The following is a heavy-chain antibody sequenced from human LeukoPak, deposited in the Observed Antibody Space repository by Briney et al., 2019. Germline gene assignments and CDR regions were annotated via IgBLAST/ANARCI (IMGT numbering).Heavy chain of an antibody. CDR2: IYTSGST. CDR3: ARVSYITIFGVVITPGAFDI. Sequence: PSETLSLTCTVSAGSISSYYWSWIRQPAGKGLEWIGRIYTSGSTNYNPSLKSRVTMSVDTSKNQFSLKLSSVTAADTAVYYCARVSYITIFGVVITPGAFDIWGQGTMVTVSS. D-gene: IGHD3-3*01. V-gene: IGHV4-4*07. J-gene: IGHJ3*02. CDR1: AGSISSYY.